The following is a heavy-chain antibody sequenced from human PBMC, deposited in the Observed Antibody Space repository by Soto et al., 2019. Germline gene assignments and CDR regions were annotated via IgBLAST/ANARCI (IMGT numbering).Heavy chain of an antibody. D-gene: IGHD3-10*01. CDR2: IYYSGST. V-gene: IGHV4-59*01. Sequence: SETLSLTCTVSGGSISSYYWSWIRQPPGKGLEWIGYIYYSGSTNYNPSLKSRVTISVDTSKNQFSLKLSSVTAADTAVYYCARVISRITMVRGAIPNWFDPWGQGTLVTVSS. J-gene: IGHJ5*02. CDR3: ARVISRITMVRGAIPNWFDP. CDR1: GGSISSYY.